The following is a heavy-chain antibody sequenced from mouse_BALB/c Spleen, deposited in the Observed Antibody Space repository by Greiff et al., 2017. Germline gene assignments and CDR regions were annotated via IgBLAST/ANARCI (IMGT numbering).Heavy chain of an antibody. D-gene: IGHD3-3*01. J-gene: IGHJ4*01. CDR3: ARGTYAMDY. V-gene: IGHV3-2*02. Sequence: EVQLQVSGPGLVKPSQSLSLTCTVTGYSITSDYAWNWIRQFPGNKLEWMGYISYSGSTSYNPSLKSRISITRDTSKNQFFLQLNSVTTEDTATYYCARGTYAMDYWGQGTSVTVSS. CDR1: GYSITSDYA. CDR2: ISYSGST.